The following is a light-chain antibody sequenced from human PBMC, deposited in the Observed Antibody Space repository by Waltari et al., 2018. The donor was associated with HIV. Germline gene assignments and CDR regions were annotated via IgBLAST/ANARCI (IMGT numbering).Light chain of an antibody. CDR3: QEYNSWPPRYT. V-gene: IGKV3-15*01. Sequence: EIVMTQSPATLSVSPGERGIVSCRASQTIGLNLAWYQQKPGPGPRLLIYGASTRATGIPGRFNGTGSGTDFTLTISSLQSEDFAFYYCQEYNSWPPRYTSGQGTKVEMK. CDR1: QTIGLN. J-gene: IGKJ2*01. CDR2: GAS.